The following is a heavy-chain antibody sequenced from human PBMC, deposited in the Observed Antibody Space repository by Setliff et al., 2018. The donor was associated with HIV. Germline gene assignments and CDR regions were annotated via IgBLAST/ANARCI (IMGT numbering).Heavy chain of an antibody. V-gene: IGHV4-38-2*02. J-gene: IGHJ4*02. CDR2: MCHGGST. Sequence: SETLSLTCGVSGYSISSDYCWGWIRQPPGKGLEWIGNMCHGGSTKYNPSLKSRLTMSVDSSGNQFSLTLTSVTAADTAVYYCARDPNTGWYYLDFWGPGALVTASS. CDR1: GYSISSDYC. D-gene: IGHD6-19*01. CDR3: ARDPNTGWYYLDF.